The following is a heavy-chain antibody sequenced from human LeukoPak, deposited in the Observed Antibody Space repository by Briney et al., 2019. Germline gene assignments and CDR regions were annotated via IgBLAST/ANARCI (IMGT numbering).Heavy chain of an antibody. V-gene: IGHV1-2*02. Sequence: ASVKVSCKASGYTFTGYYMHWVRQAPGEGLEWMGWINPNSGGTNYAQKFQGGVTMTRDTSISTAYMELSRLRSDDTAVYYCARGEVGATFLYYWGQGTLVTVSS. J-gene: IGHJ4*02. CDR3: ARGEVGATFLYY. CDR2: INPNSGGT. D-gene: IGHD1-26*01. CDR1: GYTFTGYY.